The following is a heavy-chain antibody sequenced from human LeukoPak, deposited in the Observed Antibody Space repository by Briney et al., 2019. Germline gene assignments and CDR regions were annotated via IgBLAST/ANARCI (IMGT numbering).Heavy chain of an antibody. D-gene: IGHD3-10*01. CDR3: ARITMVRGVFDY. Sequence: PGGSLRLSCAASGFTFSSYGMHWVRQAPGKGLEWVAFIRYDGSNKYYADSVKGRFTISRDNSKNTLYLQMNSLRAEDTAVYYCARITMVRGVFDYWGQGTLVTVSS. J-gene: IGHJ4*02. CDR2: IRYDGSNK. CDR1: GFTFSSYG. V-gene: IGHV3-30*02.